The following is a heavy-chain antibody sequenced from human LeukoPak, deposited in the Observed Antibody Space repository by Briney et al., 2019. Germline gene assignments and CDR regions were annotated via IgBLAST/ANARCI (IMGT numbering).Heavy chain of an antibody. Sequence: GASVKVSCKASGYTFTDYYMHYVRQAPGQGLEWMGRINPNSGAADYAQKFQGRVTMTRDTSISTAYMDLSSLKSDDTAVYYCARESWGRKDAFDIWGQGQWSPSPQ. CDR2: INPNSGAA. CDR1: GYTFTDYY. D-gene: IGHD3-16*01. CDR3: ARESWGRKDAFDI. J-gene: IGHJ3*02. V-gene: IGHV1-2*06.